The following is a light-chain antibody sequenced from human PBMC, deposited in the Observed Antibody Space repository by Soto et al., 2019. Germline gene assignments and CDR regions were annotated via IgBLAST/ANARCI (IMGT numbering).Light chain of an antibody. CDR2: DSS. J-gene: IGKJ4*01. CDR1: QSVSSY. Sequence: EIVLTQFPATLSLSPGEVATLSCRASQSVSSYLAWYQQKRGQAPRLLIYDSSNRATGIPARFSGSGSGTDFSLTISSLEPEDFAVYYCQQRSSWPLTFGGGTKVDIK. CDR3: QQRSSWPLT. V-gene: IGKV3-11*01.